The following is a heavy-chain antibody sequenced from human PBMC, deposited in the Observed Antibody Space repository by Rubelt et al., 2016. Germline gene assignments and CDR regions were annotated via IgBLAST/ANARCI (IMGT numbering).Heavy chain of an antibody. Sequence: SMNWVRQAPGKGLEWVSYISSSSSTIYYADSVKGRFTISRDNAKNTLYLQMNSLRAEDTAVYYCAKDGDIVVVVAAYYFDYWGQGTLVTVSS. D-gene: IGHD2-15*01. CDR2: ISSSSSTI. J-gene: IGHJ4*02. CDR1: S. CDR3: AKDGDIVVVVAAYYFDY. V-gene: IGHV3-48*04.